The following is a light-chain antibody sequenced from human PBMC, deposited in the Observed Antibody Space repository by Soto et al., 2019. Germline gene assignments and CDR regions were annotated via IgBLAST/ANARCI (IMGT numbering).Light chain of an antibody. CDR3: AAWADSLNAL. Sequence: QSVLTQPPSASGTPGQRITISCSGSSSNIGDNPVNWYQQLPGAAPKLLIYINDQRPSGVPDRFSGSKSGTSASLAISGLQPEGEADYYCAAWADSLNALFGTGTKVTVL. V-gene: IGLV1-44*01. CDR2: IND. J-gene: IGLJ1*01. CDR1: SSNIGDNP.